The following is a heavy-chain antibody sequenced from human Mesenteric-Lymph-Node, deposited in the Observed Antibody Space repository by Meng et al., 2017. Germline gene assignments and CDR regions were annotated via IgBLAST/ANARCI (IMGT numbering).Heavy chain of an antibody. CDR3: ARESTSYYYDSSGYYNEIVEYYYYYGMDV. D-gene: IGHD3-22*01. Sequence: GESLKISCAASGFTFSSYWMSWVRQAPGKGLEWVANIKQDGSEKYYVDSVKGRFTISRDNAKNSLYLQMTSLRAENTAVSYYARESTSYYYDSSGYYNEIVEYYYYYGMDVWGQGTMVTVSS. V-gene: IGHV3-7*01. CDR1: GFTFSSYW. J-gene: IGHJ6*02. CDR2: IKQDGSEK.